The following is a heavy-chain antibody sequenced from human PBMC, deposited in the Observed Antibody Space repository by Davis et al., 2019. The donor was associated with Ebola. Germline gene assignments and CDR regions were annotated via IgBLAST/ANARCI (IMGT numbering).Heavy chain of an antibody. CDR1: GGSFSGYY. V-gene: IGHV4-34*01. J-gene: IGHJ6*02. CDR2: INHSGST. Sequence: SETLSLTCAVSGGSFSGYYWSWIRQPPGKGLERIGEINHSGSTNYNPSLKSRVTISVDTSKNQFSLKLSSVTAADTAVYYCARGQEEGITIFGVVIKDYYYGMDVWGQGTTVTVSS. D-gene: IGHD3-3*01. CDR3: ARGQEEGITIFGVVIKDYYYGMDV.